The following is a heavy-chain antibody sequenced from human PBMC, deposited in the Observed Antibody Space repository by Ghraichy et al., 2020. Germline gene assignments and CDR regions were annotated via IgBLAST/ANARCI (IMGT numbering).Heavy chain of an antibody. CDR1: GGSISSYY. J-gene: IGHJ5*02. V-gene: IGHV4-59*01. D-gene: IGHD5-24*01. CDR2: IYYSGST. Sequence: SETLSLTCTVSGGSISSYYWSWIRQPPGKGLEWIGYIYYSGSTNYNPSLKSRVTISVDTSKNQFSLKLSSVTAADTAVYYCARDRARDGNPGWFDPWGQGTLVTVSS. CDR3: ARDRARDGNPGWFDP.